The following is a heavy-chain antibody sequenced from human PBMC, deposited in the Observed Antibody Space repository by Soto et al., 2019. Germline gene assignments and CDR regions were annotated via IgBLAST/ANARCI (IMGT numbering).Heavy chain of an antibody. CDR1: GFTFITYD. D-gene: IGHD1-26*01. CDR2: MIPNNGNA. J-gene: IGHJ1*01. V-gene: IGHV1-8*01. CDR3: ARRKERSGPYYLNL. Sequence: ASVKASCKASGFTFITYDFSWVRQAAGQVLEGMGWMIPNNGNAAFAQKFRGRINMTRITSISTAYLELSSLRSDDSAVYFCARRKERSGPYYLNLWGQ.